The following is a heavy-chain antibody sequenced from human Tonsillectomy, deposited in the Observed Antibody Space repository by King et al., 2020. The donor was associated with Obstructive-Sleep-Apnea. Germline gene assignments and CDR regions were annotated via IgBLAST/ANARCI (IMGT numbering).Heavy chain of an antibody. V-gene: IGHV3-30*18. Sequence: VQLVESGGGVVQPGRSLRLSCAASGFTFSSYGMHWVRQAPGKGLEWVAVISYDGSNKYYADSVKGRFTISRDNSKNALYLQMNSLRAEDTAVYYCAKDEYNGSGGPDYWGQGTLVTVSS. CDR2: ISYDGSNK. CDR1: GFTFSSYG. D-gene: IGHD3-10*01. CDR3: AKDEYNGSGGPDY. J-gene: IGHJ4*02.